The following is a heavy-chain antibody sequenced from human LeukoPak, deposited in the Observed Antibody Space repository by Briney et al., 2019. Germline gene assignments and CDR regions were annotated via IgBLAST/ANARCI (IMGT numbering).Heavy chain of an antibody. Sequence: KPSETLSLTCTVSGGSISSSSYYWSWIRQPPGKGLEWIGEINHSGSTNYNPSLKSRVTISVDTSKNQFSLKLSSVTAADTAVYYCARVSSWSRSWFDPWGQGTLVTVSS. CDR2: INHSGST. D-gene: IGHD6-13*01. CDR1: GGSISSSSYY. CDR3: ARVSSWSRSWFDP. V-gene: IGHV4-39*07. J-gene: IGHJ5*02.